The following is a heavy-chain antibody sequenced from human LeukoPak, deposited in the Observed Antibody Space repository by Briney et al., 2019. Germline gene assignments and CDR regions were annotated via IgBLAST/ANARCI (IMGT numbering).Heavy chain of an antibody. V-gene: IGHV3-30*02. CDR1: GFTFSRYG. J-gene: IGHJ4*02. CDR3: SYDTSGPEDY. D-gene: IGHD3-22*01. CDR2: IRYDGSNK. Sequence: GGSLRLSCAASGFTFSRYGMHWVRQAPGKGLEWVTFIRYDGSNKYYADSVKGRFTISRDNSKNTLYLQMNSLRAEDTAMYYCSYDTSGPEDYWGQGTLVTVSS.